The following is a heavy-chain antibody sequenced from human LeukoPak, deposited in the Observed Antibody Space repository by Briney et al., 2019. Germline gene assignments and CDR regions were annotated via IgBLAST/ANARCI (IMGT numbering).Heavy chain of an antibody. D-gene: IGHD3-22*01. V-gene: IGHV4-31*03. J-gene: IGHJ4*02. CDR3: ARGLRRYYDSSGYYFDY. Sequence: PSETLSLTCTVSGGSISSGGYYWSWIRQHPGKGLEWIGYIYYSGSTYYNPSLKSRVTISLDTSKNQFSLKLSSVTAADTAVYYCARGLRRYYDSSGYYFDYWGQGTLVTVSS. CDR1: GGSISSGGYY. CDR2: IYYSGST.